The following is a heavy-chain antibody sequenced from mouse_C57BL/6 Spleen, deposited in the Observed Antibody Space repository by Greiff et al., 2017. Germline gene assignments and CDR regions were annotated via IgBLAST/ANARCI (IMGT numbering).Heavy chain of an antibody. CDR1: GFTFSSYG. CDR2: ISSGGSYT. CDR3: ARQGTTVVAYYFDY. J-gene: IGHJ2*01. Sequence: EVKLVESGGDLVKPGGSLKLSCAASGFTFSSYGMSWVRQTPDKRLEWVATISSGGSYTYYPDSVKGRFTISRDNAKNTLYLQLSSLKSEDTAMYYCARQGTTVVAYYFDYWGQGTTLTGSS. V-gene: IGHV5-6*01. D-gene: IGHD1-1*01.